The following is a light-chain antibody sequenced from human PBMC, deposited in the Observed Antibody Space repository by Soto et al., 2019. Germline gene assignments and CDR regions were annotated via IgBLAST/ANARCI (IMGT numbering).Light chain of an antibody. V-gene: IGLV2-14*01. CDR1: SSDVGGYNY. CDR3: SSYTSSSTLDV. CDR2: DVS. J-gene: IGLJ1*01. Sequence: QSALTQPASLSGSPGQSITISCTGTSSDVGGYNYVSWYQQHPGKAPKLMIYDVSNQPSGVSNRFSGSKSGNTASLTISGLQAEHEADYYCSSYTSSSTLDVFGSGTKLTVL.